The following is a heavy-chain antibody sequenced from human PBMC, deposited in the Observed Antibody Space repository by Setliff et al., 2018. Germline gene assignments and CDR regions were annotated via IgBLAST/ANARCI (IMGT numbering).Heavy chain of an antibody. CDR3: ARDPNGDYVGAFDP. CDR1: SFTFSDYA. CDR2: IQYDGSIK. Sequence: GGSLRLSCAASSFTFSDYAMHWVRQAPGKGLEWVTFIQYDGSIKYYADSVKGRFTISRDNSRNTLYLEMNSLRAEDTASYYCARDPNGDYVGAFDPWGQGILVTVSS. D-gene: IGHD4-17*01. J-gene: IGHJ5*02. V-gene: IGHV3-30*02.